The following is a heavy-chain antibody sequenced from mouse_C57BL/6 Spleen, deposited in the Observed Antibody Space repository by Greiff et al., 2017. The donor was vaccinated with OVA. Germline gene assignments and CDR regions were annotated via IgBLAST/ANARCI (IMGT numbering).Heavy chain of an antibody. D-gene: IGHD2-14*01. CDR1: GYTFTSYW. CDR3: AREGGGKVRRGFDY. Sequence: VQLQQPGAELVKPGASVKLSCKASGYTFTSYWMQWVKQRPGQGLEWIGEIDPSDSYTNYNQKFKGKATLTVDTSSRTAYMQLSSLTSADSAVYDCAREGGGKVRRGFDYWGQGTTLTVSS. J-gene: IGHJ2*01. CDR2: IDPSDSYT. V-gene: IGHV1-50*01.